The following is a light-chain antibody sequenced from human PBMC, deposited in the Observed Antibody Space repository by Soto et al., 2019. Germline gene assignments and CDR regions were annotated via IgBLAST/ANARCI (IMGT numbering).Light chain of an antibody. V-gene: IGKV3-15*01. J-gene: IGKJ5*01. Sequence: EIVMTQSPGTLSVSPGERATLSCRAGQGVTTNFAWYQQKSGQSPRLLIYDVSIRATGVPARFSGTGSETDFTLTISSLQPDDFATYYCQQYNSYPITFGQGTRLEIK. CDR3: QQYNSYPIT. CDR1: QGVTTN. CDR2: DVS.